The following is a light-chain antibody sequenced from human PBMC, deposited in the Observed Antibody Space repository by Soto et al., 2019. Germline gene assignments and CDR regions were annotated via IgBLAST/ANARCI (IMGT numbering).Light chain of an antibody. Sequence: EIVLTQSPGTLSLSPGERATLSCRASQSVSSSYLAWYQQKPGQGPRLLIYGASSRATGTPDRFSGSGSGTDFTLTINRLEPEDFATYYCQQYNSYPITFGQGTRLEIK. CDR3: QQYNSYPIT. CDR1: QSVSSSY. CDR2: GAS. V-gene: IGKV3-20*01. J-gene: IGKJ5*01.